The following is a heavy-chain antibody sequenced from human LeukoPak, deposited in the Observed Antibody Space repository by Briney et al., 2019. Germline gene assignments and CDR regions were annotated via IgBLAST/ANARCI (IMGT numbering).Heavy chain of an antibody. CDR2: TYYRSKWYN. CDR1: GDSVSSNSAA. CDR3: ARVLWAGCSTSCSNYYYMDA. V-gene: IGHV6-1*01. D-gene: IGHD2-2*01. Sequence: SQTLSLTCAISGDSVSSNSAAWNWIRQSPSRGLEWLGRTYYRSKWYNDYAVSVKSRITINPDTSKNQFSLQLNSVTPEDTAVYYCARVLWAGCSTSCSNYYYMDAWGKGTTVTISS. J-gene: IGHJ6*03.